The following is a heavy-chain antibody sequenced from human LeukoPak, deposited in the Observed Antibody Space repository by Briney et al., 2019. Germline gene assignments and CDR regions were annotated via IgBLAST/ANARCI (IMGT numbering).Heavy chain of an antibody. J-gene: IGHJ4*02. CDR3: AREVGSSSLTFDY. CDR1: GFTFSNYW. CDR2: IWPSYSET. V-gene: IGHV5-51*01. Sequence: GESLKISCKGSGFTFSNYWIGWVRQLPGKGLEWMGVIWPSYSETRYSPSFEGQVIISADKSITTAYLQWSSLKTSDTAMYYCAREVGSSSLTFDYWGQGTLVTVPS. D-gene: IGHD2-2*01.